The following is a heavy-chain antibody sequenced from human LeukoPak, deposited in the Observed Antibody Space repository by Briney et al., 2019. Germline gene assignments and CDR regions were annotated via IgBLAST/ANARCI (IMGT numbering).Heavy chain of an antibody. D-gene: IGHD3-16*01. Sequence: GASVKVSCKASGYTFNGYCMHWVRQAPGQGLEWMGWINPNSGGTNYAQKFQGRVTMTRDTSISTAYMELSRLRSDDTAVYYCARVRYRLAETYIDYWGQGTLVTVSS. CDR1: GYTFNGYC. V-gene: IGHV1-2*02. CDR3: ARVRYRLAETYIDY. J-gene: IGHJ4*02. CDR2: INPNSGGT.